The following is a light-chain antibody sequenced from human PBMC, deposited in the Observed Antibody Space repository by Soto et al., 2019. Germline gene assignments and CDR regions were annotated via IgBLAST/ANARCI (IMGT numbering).Light chain of an antibody. Sequence: DIQMTQSPSTLSASVGDRVTITCRASQSISSWLAWYQQKPGKAPKLLIYKASSLESGVPSRFSGSGSGTEFTLTISSLQHDDFATYYCQQYNSYSRTLGQGTKVDIK. V-gene: IGKV1-5*03. CDR2: KAS. CDR1: QSISSW. J-gene: IGKJ1*01. CDR3: QQYNSYSRT.